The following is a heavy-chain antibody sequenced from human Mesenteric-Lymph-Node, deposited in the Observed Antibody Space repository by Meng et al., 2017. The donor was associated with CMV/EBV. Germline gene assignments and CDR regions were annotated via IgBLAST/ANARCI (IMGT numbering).Heavy chain of an antibody. CDR3: ARGSFTGYSSSWGPGY. V-gene: IGHV1-69*06. D-gene: IGHD6-13*01. CDR1: GSTFTHFG. J-gene: IGHJ4*02. Sequence: SGSTFTHFGIKWVRQATGQGLEWMGGIIPIFGTANYAQKFQGRVTITADKSTSTAYMELSSLRSEDTAVYYCARGSFTGYSSSWGPGYWGQGTLVTVSS. CDR2: IIPIFGTA.